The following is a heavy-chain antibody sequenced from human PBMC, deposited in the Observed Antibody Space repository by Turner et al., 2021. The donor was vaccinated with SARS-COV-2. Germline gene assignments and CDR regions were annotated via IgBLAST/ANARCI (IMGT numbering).Heavy chain of an antibody. D-gene: IGHD5-18*01. CDR1: GGSISSGGYY. Sequence: QLQLQESGPGLVKPSQTLSLPCTVSGGSISSGGYYWSWIRQHPGKGLEWIGNIYYSGSTYYNSSLKSRVTISVDTSKNQFSLKLSYVTAADTDVYYCAGQLWLRGAFDIWGQGTMVTVSS. V-gene: IGHV4-31*03. J-gene: IGHJ3*02. CDR2: IYYSGST. CDR3: AGQLWLRGAFDI.